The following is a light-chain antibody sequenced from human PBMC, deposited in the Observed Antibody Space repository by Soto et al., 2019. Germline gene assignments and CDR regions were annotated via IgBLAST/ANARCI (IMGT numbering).Light chain of an antibody. J-gene: IGKJ1*01. CDR1: QDIRSY. CDR2: SAF. CDR3: QQSYGIPRT. Sequence: DIPMTQSPSSLSASVGDRVTITCRASQDIRSYLNWYQQKPGKAPNLLIYSAFTLQSGVPSRFSGSGSGTDFTLTINSLQPEDFATYYCQQSYGIPRTFGQGTKVEIK. V-gene: IGKV1-39*01.